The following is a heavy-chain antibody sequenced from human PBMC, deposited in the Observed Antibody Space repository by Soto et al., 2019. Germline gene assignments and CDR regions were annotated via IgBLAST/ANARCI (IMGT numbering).Heavy chain of an antibody. CDR3: ANYYDRSGYPYGCFQH. CDR1: GLTFSNYA. V-gene: IGHV3-23*01. J-gene: IGHJ1*01. CDR2: IGGRGDNT. D-gene: IGHD3-22*01. Sequence: EVQLLESGGGLVQPGGFLRLSCAASGLTFSNYAMSWVRQAPGKGLEWVSSIGGRGDNTYYADSVEGRFTISRDISKNAVHLQMNSRRVDYTAVYYCANYYDRSGYPYGCFQHWGQGTLVTVSS.